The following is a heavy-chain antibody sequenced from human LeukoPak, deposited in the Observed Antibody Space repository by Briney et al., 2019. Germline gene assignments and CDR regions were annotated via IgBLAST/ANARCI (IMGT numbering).Heavy chain of an antibody. CDR1: GYTFTSYY. V-gene: IGHV1-46*01. CDR3: ARDWGHSYGPGSSAFDI. D-gene: IGHD5-18*01. CDR2: INPSGGST. Sequence: GASVKVSCKASGYTFTSYYMHWVRQAPGQGLEWMGIINPSGGSTSYAQKFQGRVTMTRDTSTSTVYMELSSLRSEDTAVYYCARDWGHSYGPGSSAFDIWGQGTMVTVSS. J-gene: IGHJ3*02.